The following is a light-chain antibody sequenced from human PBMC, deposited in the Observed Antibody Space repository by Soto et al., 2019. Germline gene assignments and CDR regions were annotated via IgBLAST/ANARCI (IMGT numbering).Light chain of an antibody. V-gene: IGKV3-20*01. J-gene: IGKJ4*01. CDR3: QQYGSSPPVT. Sequence: EMVLTQSPGTLSLSPGERATLSCRASHTISSSYLAWYQQKPGQAPRLLIYGASSRATGIPDRFSGSGSGTDFTLTISRLEPEDFAVYYCQQYGSSPPVTFGGGTQLDIK. CDR1: HTISSSY. CDR2: GAS.